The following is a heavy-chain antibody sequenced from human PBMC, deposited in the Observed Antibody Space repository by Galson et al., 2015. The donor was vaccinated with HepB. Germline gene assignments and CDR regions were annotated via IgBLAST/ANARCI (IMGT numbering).Heavy chain of an antibody. D-gene: IGHD3-22*01. Sequence: SETLSLTCTVSGGSISSRTYYWGWIRQPPGKGLEWIGSISYSVSTFYNPSLKSRVTISVDTSKNHFSLKLSSVTAADTAVYYCARQRPYYYDSSGYYPDYWGQGTLVTVSS. CDR2: ISYSVST. V-gene: IGHV4-39*01. CDR1: GGSISSRTYY. J-gene: IGHJ4*02. CDR3: ARQRPYYYDSSGYYPDY.